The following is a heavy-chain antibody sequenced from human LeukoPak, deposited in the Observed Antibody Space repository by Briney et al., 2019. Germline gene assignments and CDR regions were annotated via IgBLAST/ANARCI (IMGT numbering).Heavy chain of an antibody. CDR3: ARVTYYYDSSGYYYAPSAFDI. CDR1: GGSISSSSYY. V-gene: IGHV4-39*07. J-gene: IGHJ3*02. CDR2: IYYSGST. Sequence: SETLSLTCTVSGGSISSSSYYWGWIRQPPGKGLEWIGSIYYSGSTYYNPSLKSRVTISVDTSKNQFSLKLSSVTAADTAVYYCARVTYYYDSSGYYYAPSAFDIWGQGTMVTVSS. D-gene: IGHD3-22*01.